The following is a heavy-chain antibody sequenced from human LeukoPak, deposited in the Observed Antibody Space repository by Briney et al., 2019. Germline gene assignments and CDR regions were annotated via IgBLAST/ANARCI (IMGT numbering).Heavy chain of an antibody. CDR3: ARDGIAGPWYFDY. V-gene: IGHV1-2*02. J-gene: IGHJ4*02. CDR2: INPNSGGT. Sequence: ASVKVSCKASGYTFTGYYMHWVRQAPGQGLEWMGWINPNSGGTNYAQKFQGRVTMTRDTSISTAYMELSRLRSDDTAVYYCARDGIAGPWYFDYWGQGTLVTVSS. D-gene: IGHD6-13*01. CDR1: GYTFTGYY.